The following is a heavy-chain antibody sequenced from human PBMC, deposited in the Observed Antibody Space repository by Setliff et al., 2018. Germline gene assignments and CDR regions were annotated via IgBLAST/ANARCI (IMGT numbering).Heavy chain of an antibody. CDR2: IYTSWST. CDR1: DDSISSRHYY. Sequence: SETLSLTCTVSDDSISSRHYYWSWIRQHPGKGLEWLGQIYTSWSTNYNPSLKRRLTISVDTSKNQFSLKLRSVTAADTAVYYCARTGTYRYFDYWGQGALVTVSS. J-gene: IGHJ4*02. D-gene: IGHD1-1*01. V-gene: IGHV4-61*09. CDR3: ARTGTYRYFDY.